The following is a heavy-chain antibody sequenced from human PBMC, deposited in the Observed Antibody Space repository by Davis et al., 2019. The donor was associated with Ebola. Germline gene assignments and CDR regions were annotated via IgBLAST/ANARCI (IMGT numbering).Heavy chain of an antibody. Sequence: MPSETLSLTCTVSGGSVSSGSYYWSWIRQPPGKGLEWIGYIYYSGSTNYNPSLKSRVTISVATSKNQFSLKLSSVTAADTAVYYCARDSRWLVPGTYYYYGMDVWGQGTTVTVSS. D-gene: IGHD6-19*01. V-gene: IGHV4-61*01. CDR2: IYYSGST. CDR3: ARDSRWLVPGTYYYYGMDV. CDR1: GGSVSSGSYY. J-gene: IGHJ6*02.